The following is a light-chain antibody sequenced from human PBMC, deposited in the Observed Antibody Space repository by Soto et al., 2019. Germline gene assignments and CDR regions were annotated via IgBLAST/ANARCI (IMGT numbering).Light chain of an antibody. CDR1: QSVSNN. CDR2: GAS. Sequence: EIVMTQSPATLSVSPGESATLSCRASQSVSNNLTWYQQKPGQPPRLLIYGASTRATGIPARFSGSGSGTDFTLTISSLQSEDFAVYYCQQYNNWPPWTFGQGTKVDIK. CDR3: QQYNNWPPWT. J-gene: IGKJ1*01. V-gene: IGKV3-15*01.